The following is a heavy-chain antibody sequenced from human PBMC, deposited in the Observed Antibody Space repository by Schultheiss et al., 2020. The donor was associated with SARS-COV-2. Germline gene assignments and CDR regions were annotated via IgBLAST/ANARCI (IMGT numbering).Heavy chain of an antibody. Sequence: GGSLRLSCAASGFTFSSYAMSWVRQAPGKGLEWVSAISGSGGSTYYADSVKGRFTISRDNAKNSLYLQMNSLRAEDTAVYYCARDPSTYCSSTSCSRTYYYYYMDVWGKGTTVTVSS. J-gene: IGHJ6*03. CDR3: ARDPSTYCSSTSCSRTYYYYYMDV. D-gene: IGHD2-2*01. V-gene: IGHV3-23*01. CDR2: ISGSGGST. CDR1: GFTFSSYA.